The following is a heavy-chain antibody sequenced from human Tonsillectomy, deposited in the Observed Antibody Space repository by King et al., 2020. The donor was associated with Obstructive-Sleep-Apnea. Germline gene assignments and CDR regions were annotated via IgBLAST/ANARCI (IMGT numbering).Heavy chain of an antibody. V-gene: IGHV4-30-4*07. CDR3: ARDYDSSGYYGVDP. CDR2: IYYRGST. J-gene: IGHJ5*02. Sequence: VQLQESGPGLVKPSQTLSLTCAVSGGSISSGGYSWSWIRQPPGKGLEWIGYIYYRGSTSYNPSLKSRVTISVDTSKNQFSLRLSSVTAADTAVYYCARDYDSSGYYGVDPWGQGTLVTVSS. CDR1: GGSISSGGYS. D-gene: IGHD3-22*01.